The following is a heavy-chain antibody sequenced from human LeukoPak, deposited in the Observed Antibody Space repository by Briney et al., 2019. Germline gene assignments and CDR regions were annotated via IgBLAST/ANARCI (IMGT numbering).Heavy chain of an antibody. V-gene: IGHV3-66*01. CDR2: IYSGGST. J-gene: IGHJ3*02. CDR1: GFTVSSNY. CDR3: AREMKGGLPAAIFGDAFDI. D-gene: IGHD2-2*02. Sequence: GGSLRLSCAASGFTVSSNYMSWVRQAPGKGLEWVSVIYSGGSTYYADSVKGRFTISRDNSKNTLYLQMNSLRAEDTAVYYCAREMKGGLPAAIFGDAFDIWGQGTMVTVSS.